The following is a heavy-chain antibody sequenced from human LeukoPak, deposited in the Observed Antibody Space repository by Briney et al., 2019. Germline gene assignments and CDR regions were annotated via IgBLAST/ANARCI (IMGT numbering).Heavy chain of an antibody. J-gene: IGHJ6*03. V-gene: IGHV3-20*04. CDR3: ARDGGYDYVWGSYRYYMDV. Sequence: TGGSLRLSCAASGFTFDDYGMSWVRQAPGKGLEWVSGINWNGGSTGYADSVKGRFTISRDNAKNSLYLQMNSLRAEDTALYYCARDGGYDYVWGSYRYYMDVWGKGTTVTVSS. CDR2: INWNGGST. CDR1: GFTFDDYG. D-gene: IGHD3-16*02.